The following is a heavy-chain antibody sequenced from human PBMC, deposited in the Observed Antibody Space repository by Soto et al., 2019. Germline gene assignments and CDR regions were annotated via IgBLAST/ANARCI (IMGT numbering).Heavy chain of an antibody. V-gene: IGHV3-7*03. CDR1: GFTFSNYW. D-gene: IGHD6-13*01. CDR2: IKQDGSQK. CDR3: ARSLTIEAAGAPYGLDP. Sequence: EVQLVESGGGWVQPGGPLRLSCADSGFTFSNYWMSWFRQAPGTGLEWVDNIKQDGSQKYYVDSVKGRFTISRDNAKNSLYLEMNSLRAEHTAVYSCARSLTIEAAGAPYGLDPLGQGTLVTVSS. J-gene: IGHJ5*02.